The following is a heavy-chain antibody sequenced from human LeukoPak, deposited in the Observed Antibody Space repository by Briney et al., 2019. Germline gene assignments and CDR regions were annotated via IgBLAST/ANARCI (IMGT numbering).Heavy chain of an antibody. J-gene: IGHJ5*02. CDR3: AIPQWQATTGPWFDP. Sequence: PSETLSLTCSVSGGSISDKSWSWIRQSPGKGLEWIAYIYYTGSTYYNPTLKSRVTISVDPSKNQFSLRLTSVTAADTAVHYCAIPQWQATTGPWFDPWGQGTLVTVSS. CDR1: GGSISDKS. CDR2: IYYTGST. D-gene: IGHD1-26*01. V-gene: IGHV4-59*01.